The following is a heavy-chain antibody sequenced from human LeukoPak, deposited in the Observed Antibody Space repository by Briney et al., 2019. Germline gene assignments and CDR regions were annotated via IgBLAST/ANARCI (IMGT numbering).Heavy chain of an antibody. D-gene: IGHD3-3*01. CDR1: GGSISSSTYY. V-gene: IGHV4-39*01. J-gene: IGHJ4*02. Sequence: SETLSLTCAVSGGSISSSTYYWGWIRQPPGKGLEWIGSFFSSGSTYYNPSLKSRLTMSVDTSNNQFSLKLMSVTAADTAVYYCASGTSTYYELYFWGQGTLVNVSS. CDR3: ASGTSTYYELYF. CDR2: FFSSGST.